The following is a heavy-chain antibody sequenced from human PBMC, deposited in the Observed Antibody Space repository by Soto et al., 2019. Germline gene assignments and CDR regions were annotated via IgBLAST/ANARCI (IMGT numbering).Heavy chain of an antibody. D-gene: IGHD4-17*01. Sequence: QVQLVESGGGVVQPGRSLRLSCAASGFTFSSYGMHWVRQAPGKGLEWVAVISYDGSNKYYADSVKGRFTISRDNSKNTLYLQMNSLRDEDTAVYYCAKDVYGGNSGGFDYWGQGTLVTVSS. CDR2: ISYDGSNK. V-gene: IGHV3-30*18. CDR1: GFTFSSYG. J-gene: IGHJ4*02. CDR3: AKDVYGGNSGGFDY.